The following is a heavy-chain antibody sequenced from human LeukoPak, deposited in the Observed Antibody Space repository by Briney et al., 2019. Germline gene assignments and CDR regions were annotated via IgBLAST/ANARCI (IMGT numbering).Heavy chain of an antibody. CDR1: GYTFTSYY. Sequence: ASVKVSCKASGYTFTSYYMHWVRQAPGQGLEWMGIINPSGGSTSYAQKFQGRVTMTRDMSTSTDYMELSSLRSEDTAVYYCASRAFGGVTQFDYWGQGTLVTVSS. CDR3: ASRAFGGVTQFDY. J-gene: IGHJ4*02. V-gene: IGHV1-46*01. CDR2: INPSGGST. D-gene: IGHD3-16*01.